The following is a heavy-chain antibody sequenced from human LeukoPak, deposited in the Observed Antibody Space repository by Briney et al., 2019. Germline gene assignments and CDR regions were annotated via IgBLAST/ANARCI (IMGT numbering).Heavy chain of an antibody. CDR1: TFTFSNAW. CDR2: IKSKTDGGTT. D-gene: IGHD3-9*01. CDR3: AKAKLTVGQREGFDY. J-gene: IGHJ4*02. V-gene: IGHV3-15*01. Sequence: PGGSLRLSCAASTFTFSNAWMSWVRQAPGKGLEWVGRIKSKTDGGTTDYAAPVKGRFTISRDDSKNTLYLQMNSLRTEDTAIYFCAKAKLTVGQREGFDYWGQGTLVTVSS.